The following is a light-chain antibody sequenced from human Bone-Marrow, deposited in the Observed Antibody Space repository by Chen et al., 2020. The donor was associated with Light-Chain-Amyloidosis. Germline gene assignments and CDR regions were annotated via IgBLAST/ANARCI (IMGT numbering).Light chain of an antibody. J-gene: IGLJ3*02. CDR1: NIGSTS. Sequence: SHVLTQPSSVSVAPGPTDTIACVGNNIGSTSVHWYQQTPGQAPLLVVYDDSDRPSGIPERLSGSNSGNTATLTISRVEAGDEADYYCQVWDRSSDRPVFGGGTKLTVL. CDR2: DDS. CDR3: QVWDRSSDRPV. V-gene: IGLV3-21*02.